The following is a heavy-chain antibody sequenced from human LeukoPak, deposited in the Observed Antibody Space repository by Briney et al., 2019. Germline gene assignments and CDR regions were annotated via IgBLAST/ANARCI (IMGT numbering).Heavy chain of an antibody. D-gene: IGHD3-10*01. Sequence: PGGSLRLSCAASGFTFSSYSMNWVRQAPGKGLEWVSSISSSSSYIYYADSVKGRFTISRDNSKNTVYLQMNSLRAEDTAVYYCARTLAPLRGSFLWGQGTLVTVSS. CDR2: ISSSSSYI. V-gene: IGHV3-21*01. CDR3: ARTLAPLRGSFL. CDR1: GFTFSSYS. J-gene: IGHJ4*02.